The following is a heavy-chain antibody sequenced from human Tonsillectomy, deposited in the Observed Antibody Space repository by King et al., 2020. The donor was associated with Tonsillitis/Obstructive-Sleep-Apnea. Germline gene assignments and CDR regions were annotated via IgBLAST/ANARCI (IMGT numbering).Heavy chain of an antibody. CDR3: AKDKPSDDYYDSSGYYPGY. Sequence: VQLVESGGGVVQPGRSLRLSCAASGFTFSSYGMHLVRQAPGKGLEWVAVISYDGSNKDYSYSVKGRFTISRDNSKNTLYLQLNNLRAEDTAVYYCAKDKPSDDYYDSSGYYPGYWGQGTLVTVSS. CDR1: GFTFSSYG. J-gene: IGHJ4*02. V-gene: IGHV3-30*18. CDR2: ISYDGSNK. D-gene: IGHD3-22*01.